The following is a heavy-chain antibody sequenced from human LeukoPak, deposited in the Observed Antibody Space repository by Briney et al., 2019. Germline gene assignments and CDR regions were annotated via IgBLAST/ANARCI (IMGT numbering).Heavy chain of an antibody. D-gene: IGHD3-22*01. J-gene: IGHJ4*02. CDR3: AKDLALGTDSSGYDY. CDR2: IKQDGSEK. Sequence: GGSLRLSCAASGFTFSSYWMSWVRQAPGKGLEWVANIKQDGSEKYYVDSVKGRFTISRDNAKNSLYLQMNSLRAEDTAVYYCAKDLALGTDSSGYDYWGQGTLVTVSS. V-gene: IGHV3-7*03. CDR1: GFTFSSYW.